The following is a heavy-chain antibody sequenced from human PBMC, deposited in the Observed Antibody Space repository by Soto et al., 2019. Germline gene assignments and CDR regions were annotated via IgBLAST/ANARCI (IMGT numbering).Heavy chain of an antibody. CDR2: IRYSGST. Sequence: SETLSLTCTVSGGSISTYYWSWIRQSPGKGLEWIGYIRYSGSTTYNPSLMGRVTISVDTSKNQFSLKLTSLTAADTAIYYCARGKVIGPWGQGILVTV. D-gene: IGHD3-3*01. CDR3: ARGKVIGP. CDR1: GGSISTYY. V-gene: IGHV4-59*01. J-gene: IGHJ5*02.